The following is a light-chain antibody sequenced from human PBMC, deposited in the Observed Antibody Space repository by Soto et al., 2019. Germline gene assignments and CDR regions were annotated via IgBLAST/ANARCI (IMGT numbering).Light chain of an antibody. J-gene: IGKJ2*01. V-gene: IGKV3-15*01. CDR3: QQYNNWPL. CDR2: GAS. CDR1: QRVSSN. Sequence: EIVMTQSPATLSVSPGERATLSCRASQRVSSNLAWYQQKPGQAPRLLIYGASTRATGIPARFSGSGSGTEFTLTISSLQSEDFAVYYCQQYNNWPLFGQGTQLESK.